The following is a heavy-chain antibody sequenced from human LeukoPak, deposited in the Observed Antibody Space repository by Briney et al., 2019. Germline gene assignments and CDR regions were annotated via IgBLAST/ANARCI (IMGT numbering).Heavy chain of an antibody. J-gene: IGHJ6*02. CDR2: INHSGST. CDR3: ARGDCDILTGYPYYYYYSMDV. V-gene: IGHV4-34*01. D-gene: IGHD3-9*01. CDR1: GGSFSGYY. Sequence: SETLSLTCAVYGGSFSGYYWSWIRQPPGKGLEWIGEINHSGSTNYNPSLKSRVTISVDTSKNQFSLKLSSVTAADTAVYYCARGDCDILTGYPYYYYYSMDVWGQGTTVTVSS.